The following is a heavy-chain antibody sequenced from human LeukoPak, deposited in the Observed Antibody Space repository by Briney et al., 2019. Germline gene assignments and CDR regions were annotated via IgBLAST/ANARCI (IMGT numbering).Heavy chain of an antibody. J-gene: IGHJ4*02. CDR2: IYTSGST. V-gene: IGHV4-4*07. CDR3: ARYRSAAAGSDYFDY. D-gene: IGHD6-13*01. Sequence: SETLSLTCTVSDGSISSYFWSWLRQPAGKGLEWIGRIYTSGSTNYNPSLKSRVTMSIDTSKNQFSLKLSSVTAADTAVYYCARYRSAAAGSDYFDYWGQGTLVTVSS. CDR1: DGSISSYF.